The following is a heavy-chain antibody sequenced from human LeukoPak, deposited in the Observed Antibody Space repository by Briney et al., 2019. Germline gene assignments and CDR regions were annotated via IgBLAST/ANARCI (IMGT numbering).Heavy chain of an antibody. J-gene: IGHJ3*02. CDR1: GFTFSDYY. CDR2: ITSSGSTI. V-gene: IGHV3-11*01. D-gene: IGHD5-24*01. CDR3: VRERWLQWGAFDI. Sequence: GGSLRLSCAASGFTFSDYYMTWIRQAPGKGLEWVSYITSSGSTIDYADSVKGRFTISRDNAKKSVYLQMNNLRAEDTAVYYCVRERWLQWGAFDIWGQGTMVTVSS.